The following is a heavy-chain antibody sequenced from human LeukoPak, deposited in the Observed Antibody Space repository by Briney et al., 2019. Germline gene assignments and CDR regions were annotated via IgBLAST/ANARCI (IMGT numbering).Heavy chain of an antibody. J-gene: IGHJ4*03. CDR3: AMNHDY. V-gene: IGHV3-7*01. CDR2: IKQHGTEK. Sequence: GGSLRLSCTASGFTFSPYWMTWVRQAPGKGLEWVASIKQHGTEKYYVDSVKGRFTVSRDNTKNSLYLQMNSLRAEDTAVYYCAMNHDYWGQGTTVTVSS. CDR1: GFTFSPYW.